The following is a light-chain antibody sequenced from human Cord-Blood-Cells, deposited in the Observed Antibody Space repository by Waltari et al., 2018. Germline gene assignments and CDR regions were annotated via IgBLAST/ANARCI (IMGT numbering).Light chain of an antibody. J-gene: IGKJ4*01. V-gene: IGKV3-15*01. CDR3: QQYNNWPPLT. CDR1: QSVSSN. Sequence: EIVMTQSPATLSVSPGVRATLPCRASQSVSSNLAWYQQKPGQAPRLLIYGASTRATGIPARFSGSGSGTEFTLTISSLQSEDFAVYYCQQYNNWPPLTFGGGTKVEIK. CDR2: GAS.